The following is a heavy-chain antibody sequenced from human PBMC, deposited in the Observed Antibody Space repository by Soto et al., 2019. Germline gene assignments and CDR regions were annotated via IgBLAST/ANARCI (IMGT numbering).Heavy chain of an antibody. CDR2: IWNDGSNK. Sequence: GGSLRLSCAASGFTFSSYGMHWVRQAPGKGLEWVAVIWNDGSNKYYADSVKGRFTISRDNSKNTLYLQMNSLRAEDTAVYYCARDSGYSPFDYWGQGTLVTVSS. CDR1: GFTFSSYG. CDR3: ARDSGYSPFDY. D-gene: IGHD2-21*01. V-gene: IGHV3-33*01. J-gene: IGHJ4*02.